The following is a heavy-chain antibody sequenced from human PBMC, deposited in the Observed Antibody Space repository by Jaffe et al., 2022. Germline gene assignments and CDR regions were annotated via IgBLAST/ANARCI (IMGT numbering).Heavy chain of an antibody. CDR1: GFTFSSYE. V-gene: IGHV3-48*03. Sequence: EVQLVESGGGLVQPGGSLRLSCAASGFTFSSYEMNWVRQAPGKGLEWVSYISSSGSTIYYADSVKGRFTISRDNAKNSLYLQMNSLRAEDTAVYYCARDWSDSGSWIATRDYWGQGTLVTVSS. CDR3: ARDWSDSGSWIATRDY. J-gene: IGHJ4*02. D-gene: IGHD6-13*01. CDR2: ISSSGSTI.